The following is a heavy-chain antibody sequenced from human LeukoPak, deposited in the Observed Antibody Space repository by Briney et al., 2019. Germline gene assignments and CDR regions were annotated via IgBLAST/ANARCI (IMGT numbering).Heavy chain of an antibody. CDR2: IKKDGTET. Sequence: GGSLRLSCAASGFIFSTFWMSWVRQAPGKGLELVAHIKKDGTETYYVDSVKGRFTISRDNAKNSLYLRMNSLTAEDTAVYYCARALDNFYYFDLWGQGTLVTVSS. J-gene: IGHJ4*02. CDR3: ARALDNFYYFDL. V-gene: IGHV3-7*01. D-gene: IGHD3/OR15-3a*01. CDR1: GFIFSTFW.